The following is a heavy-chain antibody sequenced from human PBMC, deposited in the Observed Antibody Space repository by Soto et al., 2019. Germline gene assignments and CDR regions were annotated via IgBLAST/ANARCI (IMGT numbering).Heavy chain of an antibody. CDR2: IYHTGST. Sequence: PSETLSLTCTVSGGSISSYYWSWIRQPPGKGLEWIGYIYHTGSTYYSKSLRSRLTMSVDTSKGQFSLRLSSVTAADTAVYYCAREVVVVVAATPQQYYFDYWGQGTLVTVSS. CDR3: AREVVVVVAATPQQYYFDY. J-gene: IGHJ4*02. CDR1: GGSISSYY. D-gene: IGHD2-15*01. V-gene: IGHV4-59*12.